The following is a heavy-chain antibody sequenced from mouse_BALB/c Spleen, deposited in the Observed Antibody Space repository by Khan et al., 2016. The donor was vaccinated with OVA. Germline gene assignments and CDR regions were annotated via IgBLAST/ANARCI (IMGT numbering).Heavy chain of an antibody. D-gene: IGHD1-1*01. J-gene: IGHJ3*01. CDR3: TRLAYYYDSEGFAY. Sequence: EVQLVESGGDLVKPGGSLKLSCAASGFTFSTYGMSWVRQAPDKRLEWVATVSTGGSYTYYPDSVKGRFTISRDNAKHTLYLQMSGLRSEDTAMFSCTRLAYYYDSEGFAYWGQGTLVTVSA. CDR1: GFTFSTYG. CDR2: VSTGGSYT. V-gene: IGHV5-6*01.